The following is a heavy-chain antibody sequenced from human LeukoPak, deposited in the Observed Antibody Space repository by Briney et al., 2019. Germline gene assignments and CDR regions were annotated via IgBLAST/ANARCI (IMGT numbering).Heavy chain of an antibody. Sequence: GASVKVSCKASGYTFTGYYMHWVRQAPGQGLERMGWINPNSGGTNYAQKFQGRVTMTRDTSTNTAYMELSRLRSDDTAVYYCARDRLRLGYERTNWFDPWGQGTLVTVSS. CDR2: INPNSGGT. J-gene: IGHJ5*02. CDR1: GYTFTGYY. D-gene: IGHD2-15*01. CDR3: ARDRLRLGYERTNWFDP. V-gene: IGHV1-2*02.